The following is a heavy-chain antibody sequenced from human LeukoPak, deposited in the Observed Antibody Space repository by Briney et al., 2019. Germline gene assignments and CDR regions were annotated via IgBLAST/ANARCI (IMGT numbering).Heavy chain of an antibody. CDR3: ATWRGSGSYGGYFDY. V-gene: IGHV3-33*01. D-gene: IGHD3-10*01. CDR1: GFTFSNYG. J-gene: IGHJ4*02. Sequence: GGSLRPSCATSGFTFSNYGMHWVRQAPGKGLEWVAIIYYDGSKKNYADSVRGRFTISRDNSKNTLYLQMNSLRVEDTAVYYCATWRGSGSYGGYFDYWGQGTPVTVSS. CDR2: IYYDGSKK.